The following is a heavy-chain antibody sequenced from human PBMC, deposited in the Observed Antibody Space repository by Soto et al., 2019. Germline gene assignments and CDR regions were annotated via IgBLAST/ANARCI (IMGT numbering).Heavy chain of an antibody. J-gene: IGHJ3*02. CDR3: ARHYRQWLHLMVDAFDI. V-gene: IGHV5-51*01. CDR1: GYSFTIYW. D-gene: IGHD5-12*01. CDR2: IYPGDSDT. Sequence: PGESLKISCKGSGYSFTIYWIGWVRQIPGKGLEWMGIIYPGDSDTRYSPSFQGQVTISADKSISTAYLQWSSLKASDTAMYYCARHYRQWLHLMVDAFDIWGQGTMVTV.